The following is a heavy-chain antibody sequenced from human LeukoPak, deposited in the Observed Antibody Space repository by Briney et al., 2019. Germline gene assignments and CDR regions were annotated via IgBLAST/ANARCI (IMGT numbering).Heavy chain of an antibody. V-gene: IGHV3-30-3*01. Sequence: GRSLRLSCAASGFTFSSYAMHWVRQAPGKGLEWVAVISYDGSNKYYADSVKGRFTISRDNSKNTLYLQMNSLRAEDTAVYYCAREQSGFWSGFYKNYFDYWGQGTLVTVSS. CDR1: GFTFSSYA. D-gene: IGHD3-3*01. CDR2: ISYDGSNK. J-gene: IGHJ4*02. CDR3: AREQSGFWSGFYKNYFDY.